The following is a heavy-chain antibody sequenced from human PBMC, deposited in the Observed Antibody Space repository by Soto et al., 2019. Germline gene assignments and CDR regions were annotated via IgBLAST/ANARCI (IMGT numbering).Heavy chain of an antibody. CDR1: GGSISSGGYS. Sequence: QLQLQESGSGLVKPSQTLSLTCAVSGGSISSGGYSWSWIRQPPGKGLEWIGYIYHSGTTYYNPTLKSRVTISVDRSKNQFSLKLSSVTAADTAVYYCARAHYGDYGYGMDVWGQGTTVTVSS. D-gene: IGHD4-17*01. CDR2: IYHSGTT. V-gene: IGHV4-30-2*01. CDR3: ARAHYGDYGYGMDV. J-gene: IGHJ6*02.